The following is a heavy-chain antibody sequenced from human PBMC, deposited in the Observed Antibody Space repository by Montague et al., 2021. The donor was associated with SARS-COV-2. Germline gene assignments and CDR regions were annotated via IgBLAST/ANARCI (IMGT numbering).Heavy chain of an antibody. Sequence: SLRLSCAASGFTFSNYDMNWVHQAPGKGPEWISYISTSAYTTSYAGSVKGRFTISRDNGKNSLYLQMNSLRVEDTAVYYCTRDYRSIVGDGLDIWGQGTKVTVSS. D-gene: IGHD3-16*02. CDR1: GFTFSNYD. V-gene: IGHV3-48*03. J-gene: IGHJ3*02. CDR3: TRDYRSIVGDGLDI. CDR2: ISTSAYTT.